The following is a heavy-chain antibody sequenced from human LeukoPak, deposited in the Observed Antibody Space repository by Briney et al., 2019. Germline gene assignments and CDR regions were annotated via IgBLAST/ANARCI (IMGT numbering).Heavy chain of an antibody. D-gene: IGHD2-8*01. V-gene: IGHV3-23*01. CDR1: GLTFSSNV. CDR3: VKNSRYCTKAACYDY. CDR2: TTESGSNT. J-gene: IGHJ4*02. Sequence: GGSLRLSCTDSGLTFSSNVMTWVRQAPAGKGLEWVSVTTESGSNTYYADSVKGRFTISRDNSKNTLYLLMNSLRAEDTATYYCVKNSRYCTKAACYDYWGQGTLVTVSS.